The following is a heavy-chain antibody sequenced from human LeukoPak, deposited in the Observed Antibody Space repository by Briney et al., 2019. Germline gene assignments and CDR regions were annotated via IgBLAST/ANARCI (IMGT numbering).Heavy chain of an antibody. CDR3: ARDGARLDP. CDR2: ISSSSSYI. V-gene: IGHV3-21*01. Sequence: KPGGSLRLSCAASGFTFSSYSMNWVRQAPGKGLEWVSSISSSSSYIYYANSVKGRSTISRDNAKNSLYLQMNSLRAEGTAVYYCARDGARLDPWGQGTLVTVSS. CDR1: GFTFSSYS. J-gene: IGHJ5*02. D-gene: IGHD6-6*01.